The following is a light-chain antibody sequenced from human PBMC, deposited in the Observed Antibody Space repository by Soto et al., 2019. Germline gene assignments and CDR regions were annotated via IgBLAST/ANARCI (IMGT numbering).Light chain of an antibody. CDR2: KAS. Sequence: DIQMTQSPSTLSASVGDRVTITCRASQSIRNWLAWYQQKPGKAPKLLIYKASSLESGGPSRFSGSGAGTEFVLTVGSLQADDFASDCWQQYDSFPLTFGGGRKVE. CDR1: QSIRNW. V-gene: IGKV1-5*03. J-gene: IGKJ4*01. CDR3: QQYDSFPLT.